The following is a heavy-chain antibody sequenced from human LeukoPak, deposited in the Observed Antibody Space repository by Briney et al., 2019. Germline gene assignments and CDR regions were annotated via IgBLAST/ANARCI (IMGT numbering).Heavy chain of an antibody. J-gene: IGHJ6*03. D-gene: IGHD2-2*01. CDR3: ARVPAATELDYYYMDV. CDR2: IYYSGST. Sequence: SGTLSLTCTVSGGSISSYYWSWIRQPPGKGLEWIGYIYYSGSTNYNPSLKSRVTISVDTSKNQFSLKLSSVTAADTAVYYCARVPAATELDYYYMDVWGKGTTVTVSS. CDR1: GGSISSYY. V-gene: IGHV4-59*01.